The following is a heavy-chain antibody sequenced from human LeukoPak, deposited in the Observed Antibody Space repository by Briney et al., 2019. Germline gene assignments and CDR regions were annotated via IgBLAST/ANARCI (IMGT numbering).Heavy chain of an antibody. J-gene: IGHJ4*02. CDR1: GFTFSSYS. D-gene: IGHD6-13*01. CDR3: ARGGVIAAAGPYYFDY. CDR2: ISSSSSTI. V-gene: IGHV3-48*04. Sequence: GGSLRLSCAASGFTFSSYSMNWVRQAPGKGLEWVSYISSSSSTIYYADSVKGRFTISRDNAKNSLYLQMNSLRAEDTAVYYCARGGVIAAAGPYYFDYWGQGTLVTVSS.